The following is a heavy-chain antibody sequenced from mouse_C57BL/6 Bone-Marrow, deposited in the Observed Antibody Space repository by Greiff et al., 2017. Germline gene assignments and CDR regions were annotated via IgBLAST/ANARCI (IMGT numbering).Heavy chain of an antibody. CDR1: GFTFSSYA. V-gene: IGHV5-4*03. Sequence: EVKLMESGGGLVKPGGSLKLSCAASGFTFSSYAMSWVRQTPEKRLEWVATISDGGSYTYYPDNVKGRFTISRDNAKNNLYLQMSHLKSEDTAMYYCAGPIYYDYGGYFDVWGTGTTVTVSS. CDR3: AGPIYYDYGGYFDV. J-gene: IGHJ1*03. D-gene: IGHD2-4*01. CDR2: ISDGGSYT.